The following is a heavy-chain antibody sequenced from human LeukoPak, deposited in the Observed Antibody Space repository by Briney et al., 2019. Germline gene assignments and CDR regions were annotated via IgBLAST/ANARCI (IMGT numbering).Heavy chain of an antibody. CDR2: TSSSGSNT. Sequence: PGGSLRLSRAASGFAFSSYAMSWVRQAPGKGLEWVSATSSSGSNTNYPDSVKGRFTISRDNSKNTLFLQMSSLSADDTAIYYCAKARTFYDFLTGYLDFDFWGQGTLVTVSS. CDR1: GFAFSSYA. D-gene: IGHD3-9*01. V-gene: IGHV3-23*01. J-gene: IGHJ4*02. CDR3: AKARTFYDFLTGYLDFDF.